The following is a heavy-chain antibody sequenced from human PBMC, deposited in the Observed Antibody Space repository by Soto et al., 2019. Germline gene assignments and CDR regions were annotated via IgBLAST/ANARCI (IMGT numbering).Heavy chain of an antibody. V-gene: IGHV4-30-4*01. CDR2: IYYSGST. CDR1: GDSISSGDYY. D-gene: IGHD1-7*01. CDR3: ATAPNWNYVNYYYYGMDV. J-gene: IGHJ6*02. Sequence: SETLSLTCTVSGDSISSGDYYWSWIRQPPGKGLEWIGYIYYSGSTYYNPSLKSRVTISVDTSKNQFSLKLSSVTAADTAVYYCATAPNWNYVNYYYYGMDVWGQGTTVTVSS.